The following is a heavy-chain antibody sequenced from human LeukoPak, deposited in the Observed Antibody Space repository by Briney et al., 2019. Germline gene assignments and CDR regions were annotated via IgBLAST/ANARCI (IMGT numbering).Heavy chain of an antibody. CDR3: AGIGHYYDSSGYYC. V-gene: IGHV3-21*01. CDR1: GFTFSSYS. Sequence: GGSLRLSCAASGFTFSSYSMNWVRQAPGKGLEWVSSISSSSSYIYYADSVKGRFTISRDNAKNSLYLQMNSLRAEDTAVYYCAGIGHYYDSSGYYCWGQGTLVTVSS. J-gene: IGHJ4*02. D-gene: IGHD3-22*01. CDR2: ISSSSSYI.